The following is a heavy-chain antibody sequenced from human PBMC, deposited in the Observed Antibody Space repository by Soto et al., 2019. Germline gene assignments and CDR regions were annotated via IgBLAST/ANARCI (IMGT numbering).Heavy chain of an antibody. CDR3: ARYRVLYTAMITPREYYYGMDV. J-gene: IGHJ6*02. Sequence: SETLSLTCIVSGDSINSDYWSWIRQPPGRGLEWIGYIYYTGSANYNPSLQSRVTISVDTSKNQLSLEVSAVTAADTAMYYCARYRVLYTAMITPREYYYGMDVWGQGTTVTVSS. CDR1: GDSINSDY. CDR2: IYYTGSA. V-gene: IGHV4-59*01. D-gene: IGHD5-18*01.